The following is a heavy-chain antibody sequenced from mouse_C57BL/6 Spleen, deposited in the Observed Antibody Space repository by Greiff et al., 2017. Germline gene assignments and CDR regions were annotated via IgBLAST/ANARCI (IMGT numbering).Heavy chain of an antibody. D-gene: IGHD1-1*01. Sequence: QVQLQQPGAELVMPGASVKLSCKASGYTFTSYWMHWVKQRTGQGLEWIGEIDPSDSYTKYNQKFKGKSTLTVDKSSSTAYVQLSSLTSEDSAVYYCARGYSGSSPYFDYWGQGTTLTVSS. V-gene: IGHV1-69*01. J-gene: IGHJ2*01. CDR1: GYTFTSYW. CDR2: IDPSDSYT. CDR3: ARGYSGSSPYFDY.